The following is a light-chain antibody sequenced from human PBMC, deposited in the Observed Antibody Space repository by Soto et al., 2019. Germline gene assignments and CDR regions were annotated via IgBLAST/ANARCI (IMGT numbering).Light chain of an antibody. V-gene: IGKV1-5*01. CDR2: DAS. CDR1: HSISSW. Sequence: DIEMTQSPSTLSASVGDRVTITCRASHSISSWLAWYQQKPGKAPKLLIYDASSLEIGVPSRFSGSGSGTDFSLTISSLQPDDFATYYCQQYSGHLYTFDQGTKLEIK. CDR3: QQYSGHLYT. J-gene: IGKJ2*01.